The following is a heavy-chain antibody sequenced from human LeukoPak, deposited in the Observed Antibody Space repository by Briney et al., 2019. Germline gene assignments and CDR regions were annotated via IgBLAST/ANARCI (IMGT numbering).Heavy chain of an antibody. CDR3: ARDPYSSSSHWFDP. Sequence: GASVKVSCKASGYTFTGYYMHWVRQAPGQGLEWMGWINPNSGGTTYAQKFQGRVTMTRDTSISTAYMELSRLRSDDTAVYYCARDPYSSSSHWFDPWGQGTLVTVSS. CDR2: INPNSGGT. D-gene: IGHD6-13*01. CDR1: GYTFTGYY. V-gene: IGHV1-2*02. J-gene: IGHJ5*02.